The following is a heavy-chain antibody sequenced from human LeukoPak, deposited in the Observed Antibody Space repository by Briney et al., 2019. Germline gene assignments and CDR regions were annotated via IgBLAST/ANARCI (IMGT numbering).Heavy chain of an antibody. Sequence: GGSLRLSCAASGFTFSSYSMNWVRQAPGKGLEWVSSISSSSYIYYADSVKGRFTISRDNAKNSLYLQMNSLRAEDTAVYYCARDLPTYYYDSSGYPGATDFDYWGQGTLVIVSS. CDR1: GFTFSSYS. V-gene: IGHV3-21*01. D-gene: IGHD3-22*01. CDR3: ARDLPTYYYDSSGYPGATDFDY. CDR2: ISSSSYI. J-gene: IGHJ4*02.